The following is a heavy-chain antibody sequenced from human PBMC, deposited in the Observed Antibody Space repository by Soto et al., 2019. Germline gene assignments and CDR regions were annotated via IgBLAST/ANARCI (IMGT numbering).Heavy chain of an antibody. CDR3: ARAVGDPLYYLDY. CDR2: TDYSGNT. V-gene: IGHV4-59*08. CDR1: SDSISSYY. D-gene: IGHD6-19*01. Sequence: QVQLQESGPGLVRPSETLSLTCTVSSDSISSYYWIWIRQSPGKGLEWIGYTDYSGNTNYNPSLKSRVTTSVDTSKNQFSLRLSSVTAADTAVYYCARAVGDPLYYLDYWGQGTLVTVSS. J-gene: IGHJ4*02.